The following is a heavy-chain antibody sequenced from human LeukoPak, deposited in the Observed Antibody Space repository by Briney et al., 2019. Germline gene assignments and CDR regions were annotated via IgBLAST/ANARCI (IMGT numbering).Heavy chain of an antibody. V-gene: IGHV4-4*07. D-gene: IGHD5-24*01. Sequence: SETLSLTCTVSGGSISSYYWSWIRQPAGMGLEWIGRIYTSGSTNYNPSLKSRVTMSVDTSKNQFSLKLSSVTAADTAVYYCASGMATNLRDPSYFAYWGQGTLVTVSS. CDR1: GGSISSYY. CDR3: ASGMATNLRDPSYFAY. CDR2: IYTSGST. J-gene: IGHJ4*02.